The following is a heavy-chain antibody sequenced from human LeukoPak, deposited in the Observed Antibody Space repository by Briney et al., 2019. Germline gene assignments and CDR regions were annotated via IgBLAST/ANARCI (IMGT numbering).Heavy chain of an antibody. V-gene: IGHV3-20*04. D-gene: IGHD6-13*01. J-gene: IGHJ3*02. CDR2: INWNGGRT. Sequence: GGSLRLSCAASGFMFDDYGMSWVRQAPGKGLEWVSGINWNGGRTGYADSVKGRFTISRDNAKNSLYLQMNRLRAEDTAVYYCARVGSWQQLGAFDIWGQGTMVTVSS. CDR3: ARVGSWQQLGAFDI. CDR1: GFMFDDYG.